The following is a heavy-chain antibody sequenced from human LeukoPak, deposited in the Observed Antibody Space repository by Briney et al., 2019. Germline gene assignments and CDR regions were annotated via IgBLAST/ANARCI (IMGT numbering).Heavy chain of an antibody. Sequence: GASVKVSCKASGYTFTDYALHWVRQAPGQSLEWMGWITTGRGETRYSQEFQRRITFTRDTSASTVYMDLSDLRSEDTAVCYCARGGKQWRGGNYFDSWGQGTLDAVSS. CDR1: GYTFTDYA. V-gene: IGHV1-3*03. J-gene: IGHJ4*02. D-gene: IGHD6-19*01. CDR3: ARGGKQWRGGNYFDS. CDR2: ITTGRGET.